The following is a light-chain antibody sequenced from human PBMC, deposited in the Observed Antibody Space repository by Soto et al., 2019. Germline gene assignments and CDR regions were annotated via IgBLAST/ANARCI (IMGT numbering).Light chain of an antibody. Sequence: DSQMTPAPSSVSASVGERVTITCRASQDINNRVAWFQQRPGRAPKYLIQAASILQSGFPSRFSATGSGTDFTLTIDSLQPEDVATYYCRQVKNFPRTFGQGTKLEIK. V-gene: IGKV1-12*01. CDR1: QDINNR. CDR3: RQVKNFPRT. CDR2: AAS. J-gene: IGKJ1*01.